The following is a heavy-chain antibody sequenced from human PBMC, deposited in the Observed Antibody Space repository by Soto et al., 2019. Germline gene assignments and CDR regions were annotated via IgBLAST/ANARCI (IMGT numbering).Heavy chain of an antibody. Sequence: QVQLQESGPGLVKPSQTLSLTCTVSGGSISSGGYYWSWIRQHPGKGLEWIGYIYFSGSTYYNPSLKSRVIISVDTSKNQFSLKLSSVTAADTAVYYCARIDDYGALLDYWGQGTLVTVSS. V-gene: IGHV4-31*03. CDR1: GGSISSGGYY. CDR3: ARIDDYGALLDY. CDR2: IYFSGST. J-gene: IGHJ4*02. D-gene: IGHD4-17*01.